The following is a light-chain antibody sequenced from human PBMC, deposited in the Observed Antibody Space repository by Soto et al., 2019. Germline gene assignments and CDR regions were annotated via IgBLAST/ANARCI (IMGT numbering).Light chain of an antibody. CDR3: CSYAGSYTWV. Sequence: QSALTQPRSVSGSPGQSVTISCTGTRSDVAAYNYVSWYQQHPGKAPKLIIYDVSERPSGVPDRFSGSKSGNTASLTISGLQADDEADYYCCSYAGSYTWVFGGGTQLTVL. CDR1: RSDVAAYNY. J-gene: IGLJ3*02. V-gene: IGLV2-11*01. CDR2: DVS.